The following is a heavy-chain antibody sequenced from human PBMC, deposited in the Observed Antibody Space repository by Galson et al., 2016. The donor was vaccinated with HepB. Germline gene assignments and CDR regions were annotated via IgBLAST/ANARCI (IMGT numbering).Heavy chain of an antibody. CDR2: ISDSGDET. V-gene: IGHV3-23*01. CDR3: AKVYSRTRYYWYGMDV. CDR1: GFTFSSYG. J-gene: IGHJ6*02. D-gene: IGHD2-21*01. Sequence: SLRLSCAGSGFTFSSYGINWVRQAPGKGLESVSGISDSGDETYYADSVKGRFAISRDNAKKTLWLQMNSLRAEDTAVYYCAKVYSRTRYYWYGMDVWGQGTTVTVSS.